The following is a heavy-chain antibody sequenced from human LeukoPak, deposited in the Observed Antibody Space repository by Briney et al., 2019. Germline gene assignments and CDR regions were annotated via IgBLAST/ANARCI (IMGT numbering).Heavy chain of an antibody. V-gene: IGHV4-34*01. Sequence: PSETLSLTCAVHVGSFSGYYWSWIRQPPGKGLEWIGEMNHIGSTRHNPSLKSRFTISVDTSKNNFSLKLSSVTAADTAMYYCARFSRTVTTFDYWGQGTLVTVSS. CDR1: VGSFSGYY. D-gene: IGHD4-17*01. CDR3: ARFSRTVTTFDY. CDR2: MNHIGST. J-gene: IGHJ4*02.